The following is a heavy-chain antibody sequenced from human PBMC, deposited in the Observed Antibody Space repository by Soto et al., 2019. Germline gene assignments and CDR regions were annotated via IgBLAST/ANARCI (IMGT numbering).Heavy chain of an antibody. CDR3: ARETYYDSSQGAFDI. CDR1: GFTVSSNY. J-gene: IGHJ3*02. CDR2: IYSGGST. D-gene: IGHD3-22*01. V-gene: IGHV3-53*02. Sequence: EVQLVETGGGLIQPGGSLRLSCAASGFTVSSNYMSWVRQAPGKGLEWVSVIYSGGSTYYADSVKGRFTISRDNSKNTLYLQMNSPRAEDTAVYYCARETYYDSSQGAFDIWGQGTMVTVSS.